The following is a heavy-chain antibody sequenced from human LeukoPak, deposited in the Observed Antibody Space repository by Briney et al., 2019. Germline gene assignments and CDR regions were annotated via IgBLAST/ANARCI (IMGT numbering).Heavy chain of an antibody. D-gene: IGHD3-22*01. Sequence: KTSGTLSLTCAVSGGSISSSNWWSWVRQPPGKGLEWIGEIHHSGSTNYNPSLKSRVTISVDKSKNQFSLKLSSVTAADTAVYYCARDVKDSSGYKLDYWGQGTLVTVSS. CDR1: GGSISSSNW. V-gene: IGHV4-4*02. CDR3: ARDVKDSSGYKLDY. CDR2: IHHSGST. J-gene: IGHJ4*02.